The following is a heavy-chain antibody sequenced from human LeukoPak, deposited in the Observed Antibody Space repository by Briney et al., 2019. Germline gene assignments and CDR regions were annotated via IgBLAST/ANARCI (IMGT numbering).Heavy chain of an antibody. CDR2: ISSSSSTI. CDR1: GFTFSSYS. J-gene: IGHJ6*03. CDR3: ASPNYYGSGKAGNYYMDV. Sequence: PGGSLRLSCAASGFTFSSYSMNWVRQAPGKGLEWVPYISSSSSTIYYADSVKGRFTISRDNSKNTLYLQMNSLRAEDTAVYYCASPNYYGSGKAGNYYMDVWGKGTTVTVSS. V-gene: IGHV3-48*01. D-gene: IGHD3-10*01.